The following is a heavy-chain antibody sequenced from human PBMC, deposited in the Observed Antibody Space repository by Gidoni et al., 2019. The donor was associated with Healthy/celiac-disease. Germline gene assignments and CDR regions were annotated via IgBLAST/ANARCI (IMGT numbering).Heavy chain of an antibody. CDR2: IWYDGSNK. Sequence: QVQLVESGGGVVQPGRSLRLSCAASGFTFSSYGMHWVRQAPAKGLEWVAVIWYDGSNKYYADSVKGRFTISRDNSKNTLYLQMNSLRAEDTAVYYCARVEGTVTTSLDYWGQGTLVTVSS. J-gene: IGHJ4*02. CDR3: ARVEGTVTTSLDY. D-gene: IGHD4-17*01. V-gene: IGHV3-33*08. CDR1: GFTFSSYG.